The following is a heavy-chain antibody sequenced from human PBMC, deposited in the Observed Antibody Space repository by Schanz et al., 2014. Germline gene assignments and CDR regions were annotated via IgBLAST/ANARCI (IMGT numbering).Heavy chain of an antibody. CDR1: GFTFSTST. D-gene: IGHD3-10*01. Sequence: EVQLLESGGGLVQPGGSLRLSCAASGFTFSTSTMHWVRQAPGKGLEWVSAISGSGGSTYYADSVKGRFTISRDNSKNTLYLQMNSLRAEDTAVYYCARIGGSVFDYWAQGTLVTVSS. CDR2: ISGSGGST. CDR3: ARIGGSVFDY. V-gene: IGHV3-23*01. J-gene: IGHJ4*02.